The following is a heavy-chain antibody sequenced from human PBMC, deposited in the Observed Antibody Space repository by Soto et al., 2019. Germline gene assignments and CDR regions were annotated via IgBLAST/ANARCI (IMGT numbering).Heavy chain of an antibody. D-gene: IGHD2-15*01. CDR3: AREFKGDLVVVVAARGSYFDY. CDR1: GYNFVSYY. Sequence: GASVKVSCTASGYNFVSYYIHWLRQAPRQGLEWMGLIDPYGGSTNYARTLRGRFTMARDTSTKTVYMELSSLTSNDTAMYYCAREFKGDLVVVVAARGSYFDYWGQGTLVTVSS. CDR2: IDPYGGST. J-gene: IGHJ4*02. V-gene: IGHV1-46*04.